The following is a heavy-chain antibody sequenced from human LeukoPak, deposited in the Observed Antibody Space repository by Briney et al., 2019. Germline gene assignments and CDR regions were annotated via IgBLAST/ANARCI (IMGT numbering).Heavy chain of an antibody. J-gene: IGHJ4*02. CDR2: IKSKTDGGTT. CDR3: TTDRAYSYGQGY. V-gene: IGHV3-15*07. CDR1: GFTFSSYS. Sequence: GGSLRLSCAVSGFTFSSYSMNWVRQAPGKGLEWAGRIKSKTDGGTTDYAAPVKGRFTIFRDDSKNTLYLQMNSLKTEDTAVYYCTTDRAYSYGQGYWGQGTLVTVSS. D-gene: IGHD5-18*01.